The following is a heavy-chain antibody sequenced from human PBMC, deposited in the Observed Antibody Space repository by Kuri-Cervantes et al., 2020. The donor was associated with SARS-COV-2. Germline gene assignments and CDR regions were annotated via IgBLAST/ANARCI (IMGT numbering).Heavy chain of an antibody. J-gene: IGHJ3*02. CDR2: NNAGNGNT. CDR1: GYTFTSYA. V-gene: IGHV1-3*02. CDR3: ARAPHNRRHIVVVPAARKGGGAFDI. D-gene: IGHD2-2*01. Sequence: ASVKVSCKASGYTFTSYAMHWVRQAPGQRLEWMGWNNAGNGNTKYSQEFQGRVTMTRDTSTSTVYMELSSLRSEDTAVYYCARAPHNRRHIVVVPAARKGGGAFDIWGQGTMVTVSS.